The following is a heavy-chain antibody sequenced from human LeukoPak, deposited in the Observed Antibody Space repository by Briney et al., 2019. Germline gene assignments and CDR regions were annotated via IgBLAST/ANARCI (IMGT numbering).Heavy chain of an antibody. Sequence: SETLSLTCSVSGGSISNYYWNWIRQPPGKGLEWIGNVYYSGKTNYNPSLKSRVIISVGTSQNQFSLKMSSVTAADTAVYYCARQRDGYNLVDFGVWGQGTVVTVSS. CDR2: VYYSGKT. D-gene: IGHD5-24*01. CDR3: ARQRDGYNLVDFGV. J-gene: IGHJ4*02. CDR1: GGSISNYY. V-gene: IGHV4-59*01.